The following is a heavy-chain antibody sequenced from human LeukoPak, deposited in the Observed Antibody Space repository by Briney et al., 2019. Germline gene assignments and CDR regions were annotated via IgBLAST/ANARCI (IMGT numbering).Heavy chain of an antibody. J-gene: IGHJ4*02. CDR1: GGSINKYY. D-gene: IGHD3-9*01. V-gene: IGHV4-59*01. CDR3: AKGRKDFDTNLGPFDS. Sequence: SETLSPTCTVSGGSINKYYWSWIRQSPGKGLEWLGYVHDSAGTIYNPSLKSRVTISVGTSKTQFSLKVTSVTAADTAVYYCAKGRKDFDTNLGPFDSWGQGILVTVSS. CDR2: VHDSAGT.